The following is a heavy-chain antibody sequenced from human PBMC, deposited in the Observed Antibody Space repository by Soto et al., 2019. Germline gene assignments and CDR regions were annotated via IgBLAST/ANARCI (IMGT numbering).Heavy chain of an antibody. J-gene: IGHJ4*02. CDR2: INPSGGYT. D-gene: IGHD2-21*01. V-gene: IGHV1-46*03. Sequence: QVQLVQSGAEVKKPGASVKVSCKASGYTFTSYYMNWVRQAPGQGLEWLGIINPSGGYTTYAQRCLGRVTMTSDTSTSPVHMELGSLTSEDTAVYYCARGGGIVVGNAPYDHWGQGNLVTVSS. CDR1: GYTFTSYY. CDR3: ARGGGIVVGNAPYDH.